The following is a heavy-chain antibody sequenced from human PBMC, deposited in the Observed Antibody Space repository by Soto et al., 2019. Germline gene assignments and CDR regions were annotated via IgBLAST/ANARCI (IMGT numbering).Heavy chain of an antibody. CDR1: GLTFSSYA. V-gene: IGHV3-23*01. CDR2: ISGSGGST. J-gene: IGHJ4*02. D-gene: IGHD3-16*01. Sequence: PGGSLRLSCAASGLTFSSYAMSWVRQAPGKGLEWVSAISGSGGSTYYADSVKGRFTISRDNSKNTLYLQMNSLRAEDTAVYYCAKGPLLYCLYDYVYPAHFFAYRGQGTLVTGSS. CDR3: AKGPLLYCLYDYVYPAHFFAY.